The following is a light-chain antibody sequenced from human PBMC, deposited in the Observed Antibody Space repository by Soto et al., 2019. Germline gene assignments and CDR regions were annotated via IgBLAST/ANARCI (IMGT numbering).Light chain of an antibody. CDR1: QSVGTK. CDR2: GAS. J-gene: IGKJ1*01. CDR3: QQYSSWLWT. V-gene: IGKV3-15*01. Sequence: IVMTQSPATLSVSPGERANLSCRASQSVGTKLAWYQQTPGQAPRLLIYGASNRATGDPARISGSLSGTEFTLTIASLQSEDFSVYYCQQYSSWLWTFGQGTKVQIK.